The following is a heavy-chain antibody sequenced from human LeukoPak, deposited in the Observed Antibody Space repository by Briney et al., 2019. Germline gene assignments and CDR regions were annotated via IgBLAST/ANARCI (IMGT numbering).Heavy chain of an antibody. J-gene: IGHJ4*02. D-gene: IGHD2-8*01. CDR2: ISTSGST. CDR3: ARGNNNNVFDS. CDR1: GGSTSRYY. V-gene: IGHV4-4*07. Sequence: SETLSLTCTVSGGSTSRYYWNWIRQPAEKGVEWIGRISTSGSTNSNPSLKSRLTMSLDPSKNQFSLKLSSATAADTVVYYCARGNNNNVFDSWGQGTLVTVSS.